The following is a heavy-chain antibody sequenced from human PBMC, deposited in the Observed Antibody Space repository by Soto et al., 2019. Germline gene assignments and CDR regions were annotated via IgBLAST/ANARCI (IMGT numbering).Heavy chain of an antibody. Sequence: GGSLSLACAVSVFTFDDNAMHWVRQAPEKGLEWVSGINWKSDIGYADSVKGRFTISRDNAETSLYLQMNSLRAEDTALYYCAISQDRGGRTTFIYWGQGTQVTVSS. CDR2: INWKSDI. J-gene: IGHJ4*02. V-gene: IGHV3-9*01. CDR1: VFTFDDNA. D-gene: IGHD3-16*01. CDR3: AISQDRGGRTTFIY.